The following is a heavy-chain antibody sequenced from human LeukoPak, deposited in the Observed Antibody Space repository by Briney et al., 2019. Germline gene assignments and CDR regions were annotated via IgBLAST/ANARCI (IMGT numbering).Heavy chain of an antibody. Sequence: PGRSLRLSCAVSRYTLSNTWKRWVRQASGKGLEWVGRIKSKTDGGTTDYAAAVKGRYNIPRDESKNTLYRQMNSLKTEDTAGYYCTTGVRAADTNWGLGTLVTVSS. D-gene: IGHD6-13*01. J-gene: IGHJ4*02. CDR2: IKSKTDGGTT. CDR3: TTGVRAADTN. V-gene: IGHV3-15*01. CDR1: RYTLSNTW.